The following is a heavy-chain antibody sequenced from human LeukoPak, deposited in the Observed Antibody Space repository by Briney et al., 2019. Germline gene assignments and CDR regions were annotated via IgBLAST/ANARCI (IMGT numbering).Heavy chain of an antibody. CDR2: IYYSGST. D-gene: IGHD5-18*01. J-gene: IGHJ5*02. CDR1: GGSISSGDYY. Sequence: SETLSLTCTVSGGSISSGDYYWSWIRQPPGKGLEWIGYIYYSGSTYYNPSLKSRVTISVDTSKNQFSLKLSSVTAADTAVYYCAREEGEYSYGYWFDPWGQGTLVTVSS. V-gene: IGHV4-30-4*02. CDR3: AREEGEYSYGYWFDP.